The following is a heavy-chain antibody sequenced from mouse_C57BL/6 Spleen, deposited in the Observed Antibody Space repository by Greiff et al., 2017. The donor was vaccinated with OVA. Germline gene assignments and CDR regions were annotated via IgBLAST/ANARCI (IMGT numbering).Heavy chain of an antibody. CDR2: INPGSGGT. V-gene: IGHV1-54*01. J-gene: IGHJ2*01. CDR1: GYAFTNYL. CDR3: ARGPGSSPYYFDY. Sequence: VKLMESGAELVRPGTSVKVSCKASGYAFTNYLIEWVKQRPGQGLEWIGVINPGSGGTNYNEKFKGKATLTADKSSSTAYMQLSSLTSEDSAVYFCARGPGSSPYYFDYWGQGTTLTVSS. D-gene: IGHD1-1*01.